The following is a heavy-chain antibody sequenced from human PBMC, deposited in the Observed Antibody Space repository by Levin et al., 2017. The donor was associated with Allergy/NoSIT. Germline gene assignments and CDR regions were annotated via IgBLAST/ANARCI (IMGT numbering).Heavy chain of an antibody. Sequence: GESLKISCAASGFTFSDYTMHWVRQAPGKGLEWVAVISSDGSNKYYADSVKGRFTISRDNSKNTLYLQMDSLRVEDTAFYYCARDLVAVGIEAYWGQGTLVTVSS. CDR2: ISSDGSNK. D-gene: IGHD3-22*01. J-gene: IGHJ4*02. CDR3: ARDLVAVGIEAY. CDR1: GFTFSDYT. V-gene: IGHV3-30-3*01.